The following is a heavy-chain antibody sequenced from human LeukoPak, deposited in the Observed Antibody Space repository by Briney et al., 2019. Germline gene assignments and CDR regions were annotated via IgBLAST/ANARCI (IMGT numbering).Heavy chain of an antibody. CDR3: ARHYYDSSGYYYIDY. J-gene: IGHJ4*02. CDR2: IWYDGSNK. Sequence: GRSLRLSCAASGFTFSSYGMHWVRQAPGKGLEWVSVIWYDGSNKYYADSVKGRFTISRDNSKNTLYLQMNSLRAEDTAVYYCARHYYDSSGYYYIDYWGQGTLVTVSS. V-gene: IGHV3-33*01. CDR1: GFTFSSYG. D-gene: IGHD3-22*01.